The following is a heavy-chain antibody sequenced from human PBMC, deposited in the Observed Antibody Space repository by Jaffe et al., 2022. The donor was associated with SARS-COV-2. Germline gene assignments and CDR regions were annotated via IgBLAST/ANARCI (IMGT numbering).Heavy chain of an antibody. CDR2: IYTSGST. D-gene: IGHD6-13*01. J-gene: IGHJ5*02. CDR1: GGSISSGSYY. CDR3: AREPRSWSPLAAYPNWFDP. Sequence: QVQLQESGPGLVKPSQTLSLTCTVSGGSISSGSYYWSWIRQPAGKGLEWIGRIYTSGSTNYNPSLKSRVTISVDTSKNQFSLKLSSVTAADTAVYYCAREPRSWSPLAAYPNWFDPWGQGTLVTVSS. V-gene: IGHV4-61*02.